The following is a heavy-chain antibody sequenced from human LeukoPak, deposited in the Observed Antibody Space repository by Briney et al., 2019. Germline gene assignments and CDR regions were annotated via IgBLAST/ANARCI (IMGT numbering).Heavy chain of an antibody. CDR3: ARSSSGSGGYYMDV. V-gene: IGHV3-7*01. CDR2: IKQDGSEK. Sequence: PGGSLRLSCAASRFTFSNYWMSWVRQAPGKGPEWVANIKQDGSEKYYVDSVKGRFTISRDNAKNSLYLQMNSLRAEDTAVYYCARSSSGSGGYYMDVWGKGTTVTVSS. D-gene: IGHD1-26*01. J-gene: IGHJ6*03. CDR1: RFTFSNYW.